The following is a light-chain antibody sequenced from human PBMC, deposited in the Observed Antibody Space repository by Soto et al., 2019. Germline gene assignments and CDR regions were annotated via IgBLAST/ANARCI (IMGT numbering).Light chain of an antibody. V-gene: IGKV3-20*01. J-gene: IGKJ1*01. CDR1: QSVGSSY. CDR3: HHYGSSWT. Sequence: EIVLTQSPGTLSLSPGERATLSCRASQSVGSSYSTWYQHKPGQAPRLLIYGASNRATGIPDRFSGSGSGTDFTLTISRLELEDFAVYYCHHYGSSWTFGQGTKVEIK. CDR2: GAS.